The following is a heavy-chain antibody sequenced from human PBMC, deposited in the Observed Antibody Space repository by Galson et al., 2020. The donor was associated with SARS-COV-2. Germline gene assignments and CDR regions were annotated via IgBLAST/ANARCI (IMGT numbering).Heavy chain of an antibody. CDR3: ASSQYFLHS. Sequence: QAGGSLRLSCAASGFTFSTVRMHWVRQVPGKGPVWVSRISGDGSATDYADSVKGRFTISRDNAKNTLYLQMSGLGAEDTAVYYCASSQYFLHSWGQGTLVSVSS. CDR2: ISGDGSAT. J-gene: IGHJ4*02. CDR1: GFTFSTVR. V-gene: IGHV3-74*01.